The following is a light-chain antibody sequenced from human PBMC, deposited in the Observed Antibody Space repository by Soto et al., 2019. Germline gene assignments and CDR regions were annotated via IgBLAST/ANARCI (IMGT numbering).Light chain of an antibody. CDR3: TQATHFRT. CDR2: DAS. J-gene: IGKJ2*02. CDR1: QRITDNF. Sequence: EIVLTQSPVTLSLSPGERATLSCRASQRITDNFLAWFQQKPGLAPMLLISDASTRDSGVPDRFSGSGAGTDFTLKINRVEAEDVGVYFCTQATHFRTFGQGTNLEIE. V-gene: IGKV3D-20*02.